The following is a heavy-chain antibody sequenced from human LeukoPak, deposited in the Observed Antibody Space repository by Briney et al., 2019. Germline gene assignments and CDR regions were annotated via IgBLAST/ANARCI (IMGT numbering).Heavy chain of an antibody. CDR3: ARDNKWAGIDY. CDR1: GFTFDDYA. Sequence: GGSLRLSCAASGFTFDDYAMHWVRQAPGKGLEWVSGISWNSGSIGYADSVKGRFTISRDNAKNSLYLQMNSLRAEDTAVYYCARDNKWAGIDYWGQGTLVTVSS. V-gene: IGHV3-9*01. J-gene: IGHJ4*02. CDR2: ISWNSGSI. D-gene: IGHD6-19*01.